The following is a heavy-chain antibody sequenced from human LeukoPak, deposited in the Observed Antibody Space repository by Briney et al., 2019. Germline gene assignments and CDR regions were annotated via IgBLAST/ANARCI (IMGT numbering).Heavy chain of an antibody. CDR1: GFTFDDYD. J-gene: IGHJ4*02. CDR2: ISWDSTTI. CDR3: ARDARRHYDFWSGYEVDYFDY. D-gene: IGHD3-3*01. V-gene: IGHV3-9*01. Sequence: GGSLRLSCAGSGFTFDDYDMHWVRQAPGKGLEWVAVISWDSTTINYSDSVKGRFTISRDNAKNSLYLQMNSLRAEDTAVYYCARDARRHYDFWSGYEVDYFDYWGQGTLVTVSS.